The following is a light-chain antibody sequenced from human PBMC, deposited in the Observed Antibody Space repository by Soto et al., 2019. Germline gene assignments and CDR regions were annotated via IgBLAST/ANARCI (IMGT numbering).Light chain of an antibody. CDR2: RAD. CDR1: NSNIGSNY. CDR3: AAWDDTLSGLV. J-gene: IGLJ2*01. V-gene: IGLV1-47*01. Sequence: QSVLTQAPSASGTPGQTVTITCSGRNSNIGSNYVYWYQQLPGTAPRLLMYRADQRPSGVPDRFSGSKSGTSASLAISGLRSVDEADYYCAAWDDTLSGLVFGGGTKVTVL.